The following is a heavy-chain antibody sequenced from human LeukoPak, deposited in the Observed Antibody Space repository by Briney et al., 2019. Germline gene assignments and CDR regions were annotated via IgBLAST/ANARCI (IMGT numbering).Heavy chain of an antibody. V-gene: IGHV3-48*03. D-gene: IGHD1-7*01. J-gene: IGHJ4*02. CDR3: ARELDLDFDY. Sequence: SGGSLRLSCAASGFTFSTLEMNWVRQAPGKGLEWLPYISSSGSTTYYADSVKGRFSISRDNAKNSLYLQMNSLRAEDTAVYYCARELDLDFDYWGQGTLVTVSS. CDR2: ISSSGSTT. CDR1: GFTFSTLE.